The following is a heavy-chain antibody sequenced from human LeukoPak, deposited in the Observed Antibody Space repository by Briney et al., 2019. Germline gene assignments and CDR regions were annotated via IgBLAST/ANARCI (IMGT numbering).Heavy chain of an antibody. CDR1: GFTFGSYG. V-gene: IGHV3-33*01. Sequence: GRSLRLSCAASGFTFGSYGMHWVRQAPGKGLEWVAVIWYDGSNKYYADSVKGRFTISRDNSKNTLYLQMNSLRAEDTAVYYCARDTGRGVALYGMDVWGKGTTVTVSS. CDR2: IWYDGSNK. D-gene: IGHD3-10*01. CDR3: ARDTGRGVALYGMDV. J-gene: IGHJ6*04.